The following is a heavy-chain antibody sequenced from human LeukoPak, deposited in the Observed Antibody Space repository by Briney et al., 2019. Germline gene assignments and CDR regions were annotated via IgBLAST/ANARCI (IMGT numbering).Heavy chain of an antibody. J-gene: IGHJ4*02. V-gene: IGHV3-30*18. D-gene: IGHD3-22*01. Sequence: GRSLRLSCAASGFTFSSYGMHWVRQAPGKGLEWVAVISYDGSNKYYADSVKGRFTISRDNSKNTLYLQMNSLRAEDTAVYYCAKDRDTYYYDSSGYDYWGQGTLVTVSS. CDR2: ISYDGSNK. CDR3: AKDRDTYYYDSSGYDY. CDR1: GFTFSSYG.